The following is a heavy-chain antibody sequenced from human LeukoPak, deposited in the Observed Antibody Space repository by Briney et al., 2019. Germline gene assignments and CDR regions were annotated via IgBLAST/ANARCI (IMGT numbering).Heavy chain of an antibody. D-gene: IGHD5-24*01. J-gene: IGHJ4*02. CDR1: GFTFSSYK. CDR2: IKQDGSEK. Sequence: GGSLRLSCAASGFTFSSYKMNWVRQAPGKGLEWVANIKQDGSEKYYVDSVKGRFTISRDNAKNSLYLQMDSLRAEDTAVYYCAREGSDGGYFDYWGQGTLVTVSS. CDR3: AREGSDGGYFDY. V-gene: IGHV3-7*03.